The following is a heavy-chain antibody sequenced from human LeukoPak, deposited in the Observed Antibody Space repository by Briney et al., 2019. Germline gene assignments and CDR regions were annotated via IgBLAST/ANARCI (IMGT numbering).Heavy chain of an antibody. J-gene: IGHJ3*02. CDR3: ASKDPKGDIVVVPAAYDAFDI. CDR1: GYTFTGYY. V-gene: IGHV1-2*02. Sequence: GASVKVSCKASGYTFTGYYMHWVRQAPGQGLEWMGWINPNSGGTNYAQKFQGRVTMTRDTSISTAYMELSRLRSDDTAVYYCASKDPKGDIVVVPAAYDAFDIWGQGTMVTVSS. CDR2: INPNSGGT. D-gene: IGHD2-2*01.